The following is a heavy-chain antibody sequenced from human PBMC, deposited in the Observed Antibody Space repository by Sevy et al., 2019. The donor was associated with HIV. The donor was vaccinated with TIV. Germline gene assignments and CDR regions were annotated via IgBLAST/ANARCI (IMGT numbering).Heavy chain of an antibody. V-gene: IGHV4-30-4*01. CDR3: ARGVGGRGGMITFGGVKYAFDF. D-gene: IGHD3-16*01. CDR2: IHFSGNT. Sequence: SETLSLTCTVSGGSITTTDYYWSWIRQSPTKGLEWIGYIHFSGNTYYNPSLRSRLSMSVDASRHRFSLNLRSVTAADTAVYYWARGVGGRGGMITFGGVKYAFDFWGQGRMVTVSS. CDR1: GGSITTTDYY. J-gene: IGHJ3*01.